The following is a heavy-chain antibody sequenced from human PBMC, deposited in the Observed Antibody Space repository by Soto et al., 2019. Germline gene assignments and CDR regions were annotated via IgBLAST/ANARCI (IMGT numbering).Heavy chain of an antibody. D-gene: IGHD3-10*01. CDR3: ARARSGSYYNDFDY. Sequence: PSETLSLTCTVSGGSISSGGYYWSWIRQHPGKGLEWIGYIYYSGSTNYNPSLKSRVTISVDTSKNQFSLKLSSVTAADTAVYYCARARSGSYYNDFDYWGQGTLVTVSS. V-gene: IGHV4-61*08. CDR2: IYYSGST. CDR1: GGSISSGGYY. J-gene: IGHJ4*02.